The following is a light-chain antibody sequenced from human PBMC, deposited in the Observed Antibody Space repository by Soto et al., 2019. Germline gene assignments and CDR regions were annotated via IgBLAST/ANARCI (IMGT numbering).Light chain of an antibody. J-gene: IGLJ3*02. V-gene: IGLV2-11*01. CDR3: GSYGGSYNLV. Sequence: QSALTQPASVSASPGPAITFSCTGTSTDISVYDCVPWYQHHPDKAPELIIHDVNKRPSGVPDRFSGSKSGNTASLTISGLQAEDEGEYYCGSYGGSYNLVFGGGTKLTVL. CDR2: DVN. CDR1: STDISVYDC.